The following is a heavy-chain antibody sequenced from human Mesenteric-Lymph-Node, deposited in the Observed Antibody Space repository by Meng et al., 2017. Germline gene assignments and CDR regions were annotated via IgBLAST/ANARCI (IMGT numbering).Heavy chain of an antibody. D-gene: IGHD6-19*01. CDR2: INPNDDTK. CDR3: ARSDLSGWGHLVDS. J-gene: IGHJ4*02. Sequence: GQLVQSGAEGKKPGASVKGSCRTSGYTFIDYYMHWVRQAPGQGLEWMGIINPNDDTKFFVRKFQGRVTMTRDTSTSTFYMGLSSLTYEDTAVYYCARSDLSGWGHLVDSWGQGSLVTVSS. V-gene: IGHV1-46*01. CDR1: GYTFIDYY.